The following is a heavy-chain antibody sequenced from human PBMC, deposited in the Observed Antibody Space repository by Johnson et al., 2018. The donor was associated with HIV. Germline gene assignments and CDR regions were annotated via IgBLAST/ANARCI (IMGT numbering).Heavy chain of an antibody. J-gene: IGHJ3*02. D-gene: IGHD3-10*01. CDR1: EFSFSTYA. V-gene: IGHV3-30*09. Sequence: QVQLVESGGGVVQPGRSLRLSCAASEFSFSTYALHWVRQAPGEGLEWVAVISYDGSNKYYADSVRGRFGLTRDNSKNTLYLQMNSLRPEDTAVYYCTKVWGFYYGQYHDAFDIWGQGTMVTVSS. CDR3: TKVWGFYYGQYHDAFDI. CDR2: ISYDGSNK.